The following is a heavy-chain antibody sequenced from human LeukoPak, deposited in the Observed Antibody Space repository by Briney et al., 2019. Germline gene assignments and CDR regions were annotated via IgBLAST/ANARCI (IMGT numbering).Heavy chain of an antibody. CDR2: ISGSGYDT. V-gene: IGHV3-23*01. CDR3: AKHSITMVRGVIFH. CDR1: GFTFSDYA. J-gene: IGHJ4*02. Sequence: GGSLRLSCAASGFTFSDYAMSWVRQAPGKGLEWVSIISGSGYDTYHADSVKGRFTISRDNSKNTLSLQMNSLRAEDTAVYYCAKHSITMVRGVIFHWGQGILASVSS. D-gene: IGHD3-10*01.